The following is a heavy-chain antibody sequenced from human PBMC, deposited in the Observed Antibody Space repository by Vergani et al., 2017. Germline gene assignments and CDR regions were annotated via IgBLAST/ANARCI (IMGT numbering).Heavy chain of an antibody. J-gene: IGHJ4*02. CDR2: IKQDGSEK. V-gene: IGHV3-7*01. CDR3: AREPYYYGSGSYFDY. CDR1: GFTFSSYW. D-gene: IGHD3-10*01. Sequence: EVQLLESGGGLVQPGGSLRLSCAASGFTFSSYWMSWVRQAPGKGLEWVANIKQDGSEKYYVDSVKGRFTISRDNAKNSLYLQMNSLRAEDTAVYYCAREPYYYGSGSYFDYWGQGTLVTVSS.